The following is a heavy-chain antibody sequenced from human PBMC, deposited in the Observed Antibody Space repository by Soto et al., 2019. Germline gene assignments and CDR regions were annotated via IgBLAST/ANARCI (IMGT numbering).Heavy chain of an antibody. Sequence: LRLSCAASGFTFSSYSMNWVRQAPGKGLEWVSSISSSSSYIYYADSVKGRFTISRDNAKNSLYLQMNSLRAEDTAVYYCARDLSNYYGSGSYQIWGQGTLVTVSS. CDR3: ARDLSNYYGSGSYQI. J-gene: IGHJ4*02. CDR1: GFTFSSYS. CDR2: ISSSSSYI. V-gene: IGHV3-21*01. D-gene: IGHD3-10*01.